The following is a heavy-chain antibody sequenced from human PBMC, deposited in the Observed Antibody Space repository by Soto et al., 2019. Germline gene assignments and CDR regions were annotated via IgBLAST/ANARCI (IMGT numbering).Heavy chain of an antibody. V-gene: IGHV3-30*18. J-gene: IGHJ4*02. Sequence: QVQLVESGGGVVQPGRSLRLSCAASGFTFSSYGMHWVRQAPGKGLEWVAVISYDGSNKYYADSVKGRFTISRDNSKNTLYLQMNSLGAEDTAVYYGAKETYYYGSSGPYWGQGTLVTVSS. D-gene: IGHD3-22*01. CDR2: ISYDGSNK. CDR3: AKETYYYGSSGPY. CDR1: GFTFSSYG.